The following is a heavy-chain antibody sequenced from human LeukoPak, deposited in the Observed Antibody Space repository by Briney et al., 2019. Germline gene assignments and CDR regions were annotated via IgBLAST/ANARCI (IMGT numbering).Heavy chain of an antibody. CDR1: GYTFTGYY. Sequence: ASVKVSCKASGYTFTGYYMHWVRQAPGQGLEWMGRINPNSGGTNYAQKFQGRVTMTRDTSISTAYMELSRLRSDDTAVYYCARGITIFGVAQLDYWGQGTLVTVSS. J-gene: IGHJ4*02. CDR3: ARGITIFGVAQLDY. CDR2: INPNSGGT. V-gene: IGHV1-2*06. D-gene: IGHD3-3*01.